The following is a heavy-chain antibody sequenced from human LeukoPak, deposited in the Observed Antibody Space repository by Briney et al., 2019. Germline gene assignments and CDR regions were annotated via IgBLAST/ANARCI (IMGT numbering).Heavy chain of an antibody. Sequence: PGGSLRLSCAASGFTFSGCAMSWVRQAPGKGLEWVSGLSVSGTYYADSVKGRFTISRDNSKNTLYLLMNSLRAEDTATNYCARDSPLLTVWGQGTLVTVSS. J-gene: IGHJ4*02. CDR1: GFTFSGCA. V-gene: IGHV3-23*01. D-gene: IGHD3-9*01. CDR2: LSVSGT. CDR3: ARDSPLLTV.